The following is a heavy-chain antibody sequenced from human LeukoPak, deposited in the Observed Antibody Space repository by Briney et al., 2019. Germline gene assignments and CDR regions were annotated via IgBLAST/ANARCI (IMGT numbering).Heavy chain of an antibody. D-gene: IGHD5-12*01. CDR3: ARGSAPTGYSGYGWVGATSTIDY. J-gene: IGHJ4*02. CDR1: GGSFSGYY. V-gene: IGHV4-34*01. CDR2: INHSGST. Sequence: SETLSLNCAVYGGSFSGYYWSWMRQPPGKGRVWIGEINHSGSTNYNPSLERRVTISVDTSKNQFSLKLSPVTAADTAVYYCARGSAPTGYSGYGWVGATSTIDYWGQGTLVTVSS.